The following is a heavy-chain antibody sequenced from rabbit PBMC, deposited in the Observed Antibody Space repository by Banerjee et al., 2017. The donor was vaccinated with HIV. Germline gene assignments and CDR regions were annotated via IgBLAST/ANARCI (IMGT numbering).Heavy chain of an antibody. CDR1: GFSFTDSYY. J-gene: IGHJ6*01. D-gene: IGHD7-1*01. V-gene: IGHV1S45*01. CDR2: IHAGSSGRT. CDR3: ARDRDGDAGYGSLAL. Sequence: QEQLEESGGDLVKPEGSLTITCTASGFSFTDSYYIYWVRQAPGKGLEWIACIHAGSSGRTYYANWAKGRFTISKTSSTTVTLQMTSLTAADTATYFCARDRDGDAGYGSLALWGPGTLVTVS.